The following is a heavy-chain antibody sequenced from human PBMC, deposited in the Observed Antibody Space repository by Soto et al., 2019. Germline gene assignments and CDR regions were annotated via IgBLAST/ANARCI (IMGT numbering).Heavy chain of an antibody. J-gene: IGHJ5*02. D-gene: IGHD2-15*01. V-gene: IGHV3-21*01. CDR3: ARASGHDCSGGSCYELDP. Sequence: EVQLVESGGGLVKPGGSLRLSCAASGFTFSSYSMNWVRQAPGKGLEWVSSISSSSSYIYYADSVKGRFTISRDNAKNSLYLQMNSLRAEDTAVYYCARASGHDCSGGSCYELDPWGQGTLVTVSS. CDR2: ISSSSSYI. CDR1: GFTFSSYS.